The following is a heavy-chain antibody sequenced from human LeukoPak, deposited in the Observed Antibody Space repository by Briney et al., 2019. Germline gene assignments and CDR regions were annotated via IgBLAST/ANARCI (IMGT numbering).Heavy chain of an antibody. CDR1: GGTFSSYA. J-gene: IGHJ4*02. CDR3: ARDLVKVVVAARPPLGY. D-gene: IGHD2-15*01. V-gene: IGHV1-69*06. CDR2: TIPMFDTA. Sequence: SVKVSCKTSGGTFSSYAISWVRQAPGQGLEWMGGTIPMFDTANYAQKFQGRVTMTGDMSTSTVYMELSSLRSEDTAVYYCARDLVKVVVAARPPLGYWGQGTLVTVSS.